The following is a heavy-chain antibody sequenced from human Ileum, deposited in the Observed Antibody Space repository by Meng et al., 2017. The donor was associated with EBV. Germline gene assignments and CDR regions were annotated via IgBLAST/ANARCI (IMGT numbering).Heavy chain of an antibody. Sequence: QVYLVQSGAEVKKPGASVKVSCKASGYTFTNYYMHWVRQAPGQGLEWMGIINTSVGYTSHAQKFQGRVTMTRDTSTSTVHMEVSSLRSADTAVYYCARASRVLGGFDYWGQGTLVTVSS. CDR3: ARASRVLGGFDY. J-gene: IGHJ4*02. D-gene: IGHD3-16*01. V-gene: IGHV1-46*01. CDR1: GYTFTNYY. CDR2: INTSVGYT.